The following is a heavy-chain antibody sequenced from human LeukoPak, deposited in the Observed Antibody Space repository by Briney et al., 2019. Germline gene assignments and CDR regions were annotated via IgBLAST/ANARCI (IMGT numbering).Heavy chain of an antibody. Sequence: PGRSLRLSCAASGFTFDDYAMHWVRQAPGKGLEWVSGISWNSGSIGYADSVKGRFTISRDNAKNSLYLQMNSLRAEDTALYYCARGVLSSTSPGWLSPFDYWGQGTLVTVSS. J-gene: IGHJ4*02. CDR3: ARGVLSSTSPGWLSPFDY. V-gene: IGHV3-9*01. CDR1: GFTFDDYA. D-gene: IGHD2-2*01. CDR2: ISWNSGSI.